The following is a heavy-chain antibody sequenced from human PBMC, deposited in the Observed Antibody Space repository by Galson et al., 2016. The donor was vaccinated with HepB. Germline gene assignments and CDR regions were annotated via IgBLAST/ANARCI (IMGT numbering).Heavy chain of an antibody. Sequence: SLRLSCAASGVTVSINHMGWVRQAPGKGLEWVSVMYNDDNIYYAASGRGRFTISRDSSKNTLILQMNSLRAEDTALYYCGTSQKGWGPDGFDIWGQGTMVTVSS. CDR2: MYNDDNI. D-gene: IGHD3-16*01. CDR1: GVTVSINH. CDR3: GTSQKGWGPDGFDI. J-gene: IGHJ3*02. V-gene: IGHV3-53*01.